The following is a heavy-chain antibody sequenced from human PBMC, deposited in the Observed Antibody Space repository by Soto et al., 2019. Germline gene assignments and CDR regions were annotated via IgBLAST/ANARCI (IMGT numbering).Heavy chain of an antibody. CDR1: GYTFTSYA. CDR2: INAGNGNT. CDR3: AKRQGTGLTAKNFDF. J-gene: IGHJ4*02. V-gene: IGHV1-3*01. Sequence: ASVKVSCKASGYTFTSYAMHWVRQAPGQRLEWMGWINAGNGNTKYSQKFQGRVTITRDTSASTAYMELSSLRAEDTAIYFCAKRQGTGLTAKNFDFWGQGTLVTVSS. D-gene: IGHD2-21*02.